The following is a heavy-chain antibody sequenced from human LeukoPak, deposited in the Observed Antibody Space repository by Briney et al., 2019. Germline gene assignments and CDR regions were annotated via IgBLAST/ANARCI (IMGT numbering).Heavy chain of an antibody. J-gene: IGHJ4*02. Sequence: PGGSLRLSCAASGFTFSSYSMNWVRQAPGKGLEWVSSISSSSSYIYYADSVKGRFTISRDNAKNSLYLQMNSLRAEDTAVYYCARDNVLWFGELFPDYWGQGTLVTVSS. CDR1: GFTFSSYS. CDR3: ARDNVLWFGELFPDY. D-gene: IGHD3-10*01. V-gene: IGHV3-21*01. CDR2: ISSSSSYI.